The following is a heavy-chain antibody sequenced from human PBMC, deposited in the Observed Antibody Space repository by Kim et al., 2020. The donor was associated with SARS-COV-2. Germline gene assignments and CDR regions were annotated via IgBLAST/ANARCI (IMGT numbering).Heavy chain of an antibody. V-gene: IGHV3-23*01. J-gene: IGHJ4*02. CDR1: GFTFSSYA. D-gene: IGHD5-18*01. CDR3: AKCSTRANVGTAMANYFDY. Sequence: GGSLRLSCAASGFTFSSYAMSWVRQAPGKGLEWVSAISGSGGSTYYADSVKGRFTISRDNSKNTLYLQMNSLRAEDTAVYYCAKCSTRANVGTAMANYFDYWGQGTLVTVSS. CDR2: ISGSGGST.